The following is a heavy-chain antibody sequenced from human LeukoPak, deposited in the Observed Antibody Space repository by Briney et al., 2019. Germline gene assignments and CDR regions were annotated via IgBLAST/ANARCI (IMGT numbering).Heavy chain of an antibody. CDR2: VSKSGGTM. J-gene: IGHJ3*02. CDR3: ATAVI. CDR1: GFTYSSYE. V-gene: IGHV3-48*03. Sequence: GGPLRLSCEASGFTYSSYEMNWFRQAPGKGPEWVSYVSKSGGTMKNADSVKGRFTVSRDNAKNSLYLQMNSLTAEDTAVYYCATAVIRGRGTVVTVSS.